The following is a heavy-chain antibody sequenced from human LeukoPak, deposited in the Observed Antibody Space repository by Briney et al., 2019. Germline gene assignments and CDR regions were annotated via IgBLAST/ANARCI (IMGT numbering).Heavy chain of an antibody. D-gene: IGHD4-23*01. J-gene: IGHJ4*02. Sequence: GESLKISCKGSGYSFSNYWIGWGRQMPGKGLEWMGIIYPGDSDTMYSPSFQGLVTISVDKSISTAYLQWSSLEASDTGTFYCARRSGGTIDYWGQGTLVTVSS. CDR2: IYPGDSDT. CDR1: GYSFSNYW. V-gene: IGHV5-51*01. CDR3: ARRSGGTIDY.